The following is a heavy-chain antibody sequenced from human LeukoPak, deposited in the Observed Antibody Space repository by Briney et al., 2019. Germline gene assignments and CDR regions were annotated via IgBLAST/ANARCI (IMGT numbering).Heavy chain of an antibody. CDR2: IYYSGST. CDR1: GGSISSYY. D-gene: IGHD4-17*01. J-gene: IGHJ4*02. Sequence: SETLSLTCTVSGGSISSYYWSWIRQPPGKGLEWIGYIYYSGSTNYNPSLKSRVTISVDTSKNQFSLKLSSVTAADTAVYYCARAGEYGDYAFDYWGQGTLVTVSS. CDR3: ARAGEYGDYAFDY. V-gene: IGHV4-59*01.